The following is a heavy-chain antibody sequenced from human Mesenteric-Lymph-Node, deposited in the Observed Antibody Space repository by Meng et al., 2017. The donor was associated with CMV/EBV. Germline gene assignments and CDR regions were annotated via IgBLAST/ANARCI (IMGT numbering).Heavy chain of an antibody. V-gene: IGHV4-39*07. CDR1: GGSISSSSYY. Sequence: SGGSISSSSYYWGWIRQPPGKGLEWIGSIYYSGSTYYNPSLKSRVTISVDTSKNQFSLKLSSVTAADTAVYYCARGGVGVGAKDFDPWGQGTLVTVSS. J-gene: IGHJ5*02. CDR2: IYYSGST. CDR3: ARGGVGVGAKDFDP. D-gene: IGHD1-26*01.